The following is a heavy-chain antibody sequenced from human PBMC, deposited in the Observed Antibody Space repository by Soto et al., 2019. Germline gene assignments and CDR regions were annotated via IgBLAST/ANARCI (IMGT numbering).Heavy chain of an antibody. CDR1: GFTFGDYA. Sequence: PGGSLRRSCTASGFTFGDYAMSWFRQAPGKGLEWVGFIRSKAYGGTTEYAASVKGRFTISRDDSKSIAYLQMNSLKTEDTAVYYCTRCYYGSGRGWFDPWGQGTLVTSPQ. D-gene: IGHD3-10*01. CDR2: IRSKAYGGTT. V-gene: IGHV3-49*03. CDR3: TRCYYGSGRGWFDP. J-gene: IGHJ5*02.